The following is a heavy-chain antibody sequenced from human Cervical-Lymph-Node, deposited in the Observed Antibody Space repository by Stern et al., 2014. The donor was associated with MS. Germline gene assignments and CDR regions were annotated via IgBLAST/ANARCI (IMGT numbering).Heavy chain of an antibody. Sequence: QLQLGQSGGGVVQPGRSLRLSCAASGFSFSNYAVHWVRQAPGKGLEWVAVASYDGNKYSADSVKGRFTVSRDNSKNALYLQMNSLRTEDTAVYYCARDRGIDDAFDLWGQGTMVTVSA. J-gene: IGHJ3*01. CDR3: ARDRGIDDAFDL. CDR2: ASYDGNK. D-gene: IGHD3-10*01. V-gene: IGHV3-30*01. CDR1: GFSFSNYA.